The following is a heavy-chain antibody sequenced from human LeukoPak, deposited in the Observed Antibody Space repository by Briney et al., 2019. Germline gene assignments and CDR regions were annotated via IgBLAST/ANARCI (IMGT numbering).Heavy chain of an antibody. Sequence: PSETLSLTCTVSGGSISSYYWSWIRQPPGKGLEWIGYIYYSGSTNYNPSPKSRVTISVDTSKNQFSLKLSSVTAADTAVYYCARAPSLVAYYYYGMDVWGQGTTVTVSS. CDR3: ARAPSLVAYYYYGMDV. D-gene: IGHD2-21*01. V-gene: IGHV4-59*01. CDR1: GGSISSYY. J-gene: IGHJ6*02. CDR2: IYYSGST.